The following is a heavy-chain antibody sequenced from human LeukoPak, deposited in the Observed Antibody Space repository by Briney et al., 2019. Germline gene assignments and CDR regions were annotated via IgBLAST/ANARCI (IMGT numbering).Heavy chain of an antibody. Sequence: GGSLRLSCAASGFTFSSYAMSWVRQAPGKGLEWVPAISGSGGSTYYADSVKGRITISRDNSKNTLYLQMNSLRAEDTAVYYCAKDLPMTPRGYWGQGTLVTVSS. V-gene: IGHV3-23*01. CDR2: ISGSGGST. CDR3: AKDLPMTPRGY. J-gene: IGHJ4*02. CDR1: GFTFSSYA. D-gene: IGHD3-10*01.